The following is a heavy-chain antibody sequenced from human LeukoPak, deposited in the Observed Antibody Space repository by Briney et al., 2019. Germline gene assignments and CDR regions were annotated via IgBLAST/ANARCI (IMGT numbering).Heavy chain of an antibody. Sequence: ASVKVSCKASGYTFTSYDINWVRQATGQGLEWMGWMNPNSGNTGYAQKFQGRVTMTRNTSISTAYMELSSLRSEDTAVYYCARGRGSSWSSAENWFDPWGQGTLVTASS. V-gene: IGHV1-8*01. CDR1: GYTFTSYD. J-gene: IGHJ5*02. CDR3: ARGRGSSWSSAENWFDP. D-gene: IGHD6-13*01. CDR2: MNPNSGNT.